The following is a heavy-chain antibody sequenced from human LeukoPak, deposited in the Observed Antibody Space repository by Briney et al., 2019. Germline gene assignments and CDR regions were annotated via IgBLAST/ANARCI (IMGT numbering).Heavy chain of an antibody. Sequence: SETLSLTCTVSGVSISSYYWSWLRQPAGKGLEWIVRIYTSGSTNYNPSLKSRVTMSVDTSKNQFSLKLSSVTAADTAVYYCARDMLWHPFDYWGQGTLVTVSS. D-gene: IGHD2-8*01. J-gene: IGHJ4*02. CDR3: ARDMLWHPFDY. CDR1: GVSISSYY. V-gene: IGHV4-4*07. CDR2: IYTSGST.